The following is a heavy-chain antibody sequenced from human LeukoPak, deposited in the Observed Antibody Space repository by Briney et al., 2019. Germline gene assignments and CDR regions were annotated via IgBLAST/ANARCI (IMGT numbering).Heavy chain of an antibody. CDR1: GFTFSDYY. D-gene: IGHD3-22*01. CDR2: ISSSGSTI. V-gene: IGHV3-11*01. Sequence: GGSLRLSCAASGFTFSDYYMSWIRQAPGKGLEWVSYISSSGSTIYYADSVKGRFTISRDNAKNSLYLQTNSLRAEDTAAYYCARDLSSGYNDRNYYYGMDVWGQGTTVTVSS. CDR3: ARDLSSGYNDRNYYYGMDV. J-gene: IGHJ6*02.